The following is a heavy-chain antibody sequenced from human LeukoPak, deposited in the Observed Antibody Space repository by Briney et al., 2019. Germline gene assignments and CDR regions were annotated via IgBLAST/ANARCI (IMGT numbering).Heavy chain of an antibody. CDR3: AREGGLLWWWPVATVDY. J-gene: IGHJ4*02. CDR2: MSFNGNI. V-gene: IGHV4-39*07. D-gene: IGHD2-21*01. Sequence: PSETLSLTCSVSGDSITNTNYYWGWVRQSPEKNLEWIVSMSFNGNIFYNPSLQSRVTISPDTSKNHFSLNLRSVTAADTAVYYCAREGGLLWWWPVATVDYWGQGTLVTVSS. CDR1: GDSITNTNYY.